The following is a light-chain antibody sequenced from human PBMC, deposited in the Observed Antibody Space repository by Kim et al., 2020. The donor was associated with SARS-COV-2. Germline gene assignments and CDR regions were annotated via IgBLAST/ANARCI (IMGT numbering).Light chain of an antibody. V-gene: IGKV3-20*01. CDR2: GAS. Sequence: LSPGERATLSCRLSQSVGRSSLAWYQQKPGQAPRLIIYGASTRATGIPDRFSGSGSGTDFTLIISRLEPEDFAVYFCQQYDTSPLNFGGGTKLEI. J-gene: IGKJ4*01. CDR3: QQYDTSPLN. CDR1: QSVGRSS.